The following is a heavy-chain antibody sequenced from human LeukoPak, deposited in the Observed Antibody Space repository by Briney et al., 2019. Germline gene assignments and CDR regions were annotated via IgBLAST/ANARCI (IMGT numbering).Heavy chain of an antibody. J-gene: IGHJ4*02. D-gene: IGHD3-10*01. Sequence: GGSLRLSCAVSGFSVTNNYMSWVRQAPGKGLEGGSVFYVGGATYYADSVKGRFTISRDTSKNTMYLQMNSLRAEDTAVYYCARDLSPVVRASPMGYWGQGTLVTVSS. CDR1: GFSVTNNY. CDR2: FYVGGAT. CDR3: ARDLSPVVRASPMGY. V-gene: IGHV3-53*05.